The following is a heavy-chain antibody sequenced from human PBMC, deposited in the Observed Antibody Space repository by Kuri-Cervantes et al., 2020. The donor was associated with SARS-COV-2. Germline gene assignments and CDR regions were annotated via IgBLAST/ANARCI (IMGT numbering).Heavy chain of an antibody. Sequence: ASVKVSCTASGYTFTSYDINWVRQATGQGLEWMGWMNPNSGNTGYAQKFQGRVTMTRDTSTSTVYMELSSLRSEDTAVYYCAREGYSSSLVPFDPWGQGTLVTVSS. V-gene: IGHV1-8*01. J-gene: IGHJ5*02. CDR2: MNPNSGNT. CDR1: GYTFTSYD. D-gene: IGHD6-13*01. CDR3: AREGYSSSLVPFDP.